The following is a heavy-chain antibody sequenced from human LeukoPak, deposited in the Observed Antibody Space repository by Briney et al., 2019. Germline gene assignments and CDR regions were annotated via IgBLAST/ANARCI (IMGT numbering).Heavy chain of an antibody. CDR3: ARTGVVPAPLNY. J-gene: IGHJ4*02. CDR1: GYSISSGYY. V-gene: IGHV4-38-2*02. D-gene: IGHD2-2*01. CDR2: IYHSGST. Sequence: SETLSLTCTVSGYSISSGYYWGWIRQPPGKGLERIGSIYHSGSTYYNPSLKSRVTISVDTSKNQFSLKLSSVTAADTAVYYCARTGVVPAPLNYWGQGTLVTVSS.